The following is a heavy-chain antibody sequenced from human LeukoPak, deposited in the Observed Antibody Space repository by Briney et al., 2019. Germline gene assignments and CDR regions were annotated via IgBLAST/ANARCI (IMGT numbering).Heavy chain of an antibody. D-gene: IGHD3-10*01. CDR3: AKPQGGSPPRPFDY. Sequence: GGSLRLSCAASGFTVSSNYMSWVRQAPGKGLEWVSVIYSGGSTYYADSVKGRFTISRDNSKNTLFLQMNSLRAGDTAVYYCAKPQGGSPPRPFDYWGRGTLVTVSS. J-gene: IGHJ4*02. V-gene: IGHV3-53*05. CDR2: IYSGGST. CDR1: GFTVSSNY.